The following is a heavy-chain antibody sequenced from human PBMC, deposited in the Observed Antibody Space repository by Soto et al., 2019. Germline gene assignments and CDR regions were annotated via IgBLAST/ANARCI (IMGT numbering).Heavy chain of an antibody. Sequence: GGSLRLSCAASGFTDSSNYMSWIRQAPGKGLEWVSVIYSGGSTYCADSVKGRFTISRDNSKNTLYLQMNSLRAEDTAVYYCARGGVAAAGSDYWGQGTLVTVSS. J-gene: IGHJ4*02. CDR2: IYSGGST. V-gene: IGHV3-53*01. D-gene: IGHD6-13*01. CDR1: GFTDSSNY. CDR3: ARGGVAAAGSDY.